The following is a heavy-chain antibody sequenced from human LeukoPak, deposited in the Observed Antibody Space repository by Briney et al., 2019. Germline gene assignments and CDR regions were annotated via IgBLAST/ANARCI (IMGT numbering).Heavy chain of an antibody. J-gene: IGHJ6*03. CDR3: ARDRGVVVPAAPTDYYYMDV. Sequence: SVKVSCKASGGTFSSYAISWVRQAPGQGLEWMGGVIPIFGTANYAQKFQGRVTITADESTSTAYMELSSLRSEDTAVYYCARDRGVVVPAAPTDYYYMDVWGKGTTVTVSS. CDR2: VIPIFGTA. D-gene: IGHD2-2*01. V-gene: IGHV1-69*01. CDR1: GGTFSSYA.